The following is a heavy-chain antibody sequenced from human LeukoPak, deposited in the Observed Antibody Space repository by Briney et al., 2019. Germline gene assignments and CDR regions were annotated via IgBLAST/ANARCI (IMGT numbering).Heavy chain of an antibody. J-gene: IGHJ3*02. Sequence: SETLSLTCAVYGGSFSGYYWSWIRQPPGKGLEWIGEINHSGSTNYNPSLKSRVTISVDTSKNQFSLKLSSVTAADTAVYYCARELEALDIWGQGTMVTVSS. V-gene: IGHV4-34*01. D-gene: IGHD3-3*01. CDR1: GGSFSGYY. CDR2: INHSGST. CDR3: ARELEALDI.